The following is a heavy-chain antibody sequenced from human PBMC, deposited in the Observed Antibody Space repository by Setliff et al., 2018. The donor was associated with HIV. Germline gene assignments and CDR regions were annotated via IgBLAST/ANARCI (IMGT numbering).Heavy chain of an antibody. CDR2: ISSGGIYM. Sequence: PGGSLRLSCAASGFTFTTYAMNWVRQAPGKGLEWVSSISSGGIYMHTAESMKGRFTIFRDNSKNTVYLQMNSLRAEDTAVYYCAKDPTIYNDYRNQGWWFDPWGQGTLVTVSS. V-gene: IGHV3-21*01. CDR3: AKDPTIYNDYRNQGWWFDP. J-gene: IGHJ5*02. CDR1: GFTFTTYA. D-gene: IGHD4-4*01.